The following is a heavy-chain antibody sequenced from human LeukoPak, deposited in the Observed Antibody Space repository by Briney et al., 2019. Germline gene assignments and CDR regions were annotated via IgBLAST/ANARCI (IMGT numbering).Heavy chain of an antibody. CDR2: ITPILGIA. D-gene: IGHD3-22*01. CDR1: GGTFSSYA. V-gene: IGHV1-69*10. J-gene: IGHJ4*02. CDR3: ASQDSSGYYLIDY. Sequence: GASVKVSCKASGGTFSSYALSWVRQAPGQGLEWIGGITPILGIANYAQDLQGRVTITADKSTNTAYMELSSLRSEDTAVCYCASQDSSGYYLIDYWGQGTLVTVSS.